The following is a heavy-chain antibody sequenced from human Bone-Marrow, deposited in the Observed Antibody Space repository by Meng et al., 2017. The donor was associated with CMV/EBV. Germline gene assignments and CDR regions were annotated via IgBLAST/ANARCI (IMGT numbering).Heavy chain of an antibody. J-gene: IGHJ6*02. V-gene: IGHV1-2*02. CDR2: INPNSGGT. D-gene: IGHD3-10*01. CDR1: GYTFTGYY. Sequence: ASVKVSCKASGYTFTGYYMHWVRQAPGQGLEWMGWINPNSGGTNYAQKFQGRVTMTRDTSISTAYMELSRLRSDDTAGYYWARDGGGSGTKYYYYYGMDVWGQGTTVTVSS. CDR3: ARDGGGSGTKYYYYYGMDV.